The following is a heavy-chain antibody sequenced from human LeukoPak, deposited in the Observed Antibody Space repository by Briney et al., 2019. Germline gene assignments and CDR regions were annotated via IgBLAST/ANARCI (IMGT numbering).Heavy chain of an antibody. J-gene: IGHJ6*02. CDR1: GGSFSGYY. V-gene: IGHV4-34*01. D-gene: IGHD2-2*01. Sequence: SETLSLTCAVYGGSFSGYYWSWIRQPPGKGLEWIGEINHSGSTNYNPSLKSRVTISVDTSKNQSSLKLSSVTAADTAVYYCARGLVVVPDRRYGMDVWGQGTTVTVPS. CDR2: INHSGST. CDR3: ARGLVVVPDRRYGMDV.